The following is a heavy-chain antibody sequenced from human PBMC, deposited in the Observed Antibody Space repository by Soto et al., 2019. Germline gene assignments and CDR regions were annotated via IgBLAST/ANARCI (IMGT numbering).Heavy chain of an antibody. J-gene: IGHJ4*02. CDR1: GYTFTNYA. CDR2: ISVYNGNT. V-gene: IGHV1-18*01. CDR3: ARGGAARHFDY. Sequence: ASVKVSCKASGYTFTNYALSWVRQAPGQGLEWVGFISVYNGNTHFAQKFQGRVTVTTDTSTSTAYMDLRSLRSDDTAVYYCARGGAARHFDYWGQGTRVTVSS. D-gene: IGHD6-6*01.